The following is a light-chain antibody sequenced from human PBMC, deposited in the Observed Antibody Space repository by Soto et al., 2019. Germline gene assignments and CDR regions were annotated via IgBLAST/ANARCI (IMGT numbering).Light chain of an antibody. CDR2: DDS. J-gene: IGLJ1*01. CDR1: NIGSES. V-gene: IGLV3-21*02. Sequence: SYELTQPPSVLVAPGQTARITCGGNNIGSESVHWYQQRPGQAPVLVVYDDSDRPSGIPERFSGSTSANTATLTISRLEAGDEADYYCQAWYSSTDLYVYGSGTKVTVL. CDR3: QAWYSSTDLYV.